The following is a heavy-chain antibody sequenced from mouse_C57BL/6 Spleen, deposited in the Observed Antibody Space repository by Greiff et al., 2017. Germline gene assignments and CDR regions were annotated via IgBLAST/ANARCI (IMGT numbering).Heavy chain of an antibody. J-gene: IGHJ2*01. CDR1: GFNIKDYY. Sequence: VQLQQSGAELVKPGASVKLSCTASGFNIKDYYMHWVKQRTEQGLEWIGRIDPEGGETKYAPNFQGKATLTADTASNTAYLQLSSLTSEDTAVYYCARRGVITTVVEYYFDDWGKGTTLTVSS. D-gene: IGHD1-1*01. CDR2: IDPEGGET. V-gene: IGHV14-2*01. CDR3: ARRGVITTVVEYYFDD.